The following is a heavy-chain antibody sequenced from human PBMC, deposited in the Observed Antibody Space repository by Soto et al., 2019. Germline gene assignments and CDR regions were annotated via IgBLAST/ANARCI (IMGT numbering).Heavy chain of an antibody. Sequence: SETLSLTCTVSGGSVSIGSYQWTWIRQPPGKGLEWIGYIHVSGSTNDNPSLKGRVTMSIDTSKNQFSLKLSSVTAADTAVYYCARDGHGMDVWGQGTKVTVSS. CDR1: GGSVSIGSYQ. J-gene: IGHJ6*02. CDR3: ARDGHGMDV. V-gene: IGHV4-61*01. CDR2: IHVSGST.